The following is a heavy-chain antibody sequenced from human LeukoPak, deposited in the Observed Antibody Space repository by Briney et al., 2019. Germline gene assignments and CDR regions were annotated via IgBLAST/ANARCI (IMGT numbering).Heavy chain of an antibody. Sequence: PGGSLRLSCAASGLTFSDYYMSWIRQAPGKGLKWVSYISSSGTTIYYADSVKGRFTISRDNAKNSLYLQMNDLRAGDTAVYYCARDSAMKNYYDSSGYYINSYYFDYWGQGTLVTVSS. D-gene: IGHD3-22*01. J-gene: IGHJ4*02. CDR1: GLTFSDYY. CDR3: ARDSAMKNYYDSSGYYINSYYFDY. V-gene: IGHV3-11*04. CDR2: ISSSGTTI.